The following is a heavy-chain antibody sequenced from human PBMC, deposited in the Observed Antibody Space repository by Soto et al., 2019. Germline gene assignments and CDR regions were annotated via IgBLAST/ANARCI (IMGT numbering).Heavy chain of an antibody. J-gene: IGHJ4*02. CDR3: ARGDCSSTCYIGY. CDR1: GFSFSNYE. CDR2: ITSSGGAV. D-gene: IGHD2-2*02. V-gene: IGHV3-48*03. Sequence: VQLVESGGGLVQPGGSLRLSCAASGFSFSNYEMNWVRQAPGKGLEWISYITSSGGAVFYADSVKGRFTISRDNAKDSLFLQMNSLRVEDTAVYYCARGDCSSTCYIGYWGKGARVTVSS.